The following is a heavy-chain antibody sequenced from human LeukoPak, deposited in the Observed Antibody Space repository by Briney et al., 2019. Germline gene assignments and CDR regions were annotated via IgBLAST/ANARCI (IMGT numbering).Heavy chain of an antibody. J-gene: IGHJ2*01. V-gene: IGHV3-53*01. CDR3: ARVAVARYWYFDL. CDR1: GFTVSSNY. Sequence: GGSLRLSCAASGFTVSSNYMSWVRQAPGKGLEWVSIIYGGGSTYYADPVKGRFTISRDNVNNTLYLQMNSLRVEDTAVYYCARVAVARYWYFDLWGRGTLATVSS. D-gene: IGHD6-19*01. CDR2: IYGGGST.